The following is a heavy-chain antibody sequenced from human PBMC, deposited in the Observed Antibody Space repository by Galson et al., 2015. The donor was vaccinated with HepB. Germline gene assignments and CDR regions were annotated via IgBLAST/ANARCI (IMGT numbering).Heavy chain of an antibody. Sequence: SVKDSCKDSGDYFRKHAVSWLRQAPGQGLEWMGAINPVCGVANYAQNFQGRVTITADEDTSTVYMEMSSLTHEDTAVFYCARVAGTGISFLYPFDYWGQGTLSTVSS. CDR1: GDYFRKHA. CDR3: ARVAGTGISFLYPFDY. J-gene: IGHJ4*02. D-gene: IGHD2/OR15-2a*01. CDR2: INPVCGVA. V-gene: IGHV1-69*13.